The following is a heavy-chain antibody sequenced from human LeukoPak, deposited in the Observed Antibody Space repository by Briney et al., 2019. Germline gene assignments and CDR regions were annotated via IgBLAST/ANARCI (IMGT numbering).Heavy chain of an antibody. CDR1: GGSISSYD. J-gene: IGHJ4*02. CDR3: ATSTMHYYDSSGYYPFDY. V-gene: IGHV4-59*01. Sequence: PSETLSLTCTVSGGSISSYDWSWIRQPPGKGLEWIGYIYYSGSTNYNPSLKSRVTISVDTSKNQFSLKLSSVTAADTAVYYCATSTMHYYDSSGYYPFDYWGQGTLVTVSS. D-gene: IGHD3-22*01. CDR2: IYYSGST.